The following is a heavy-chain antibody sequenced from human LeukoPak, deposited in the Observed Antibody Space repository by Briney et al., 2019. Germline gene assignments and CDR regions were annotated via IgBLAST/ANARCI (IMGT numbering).Heavy chain of an antibody. CDR3: AREAHDSSGYYYPSDFDY. J-gene: IGHJ4*02. CDR2: IKQDGSEK. V-gene: IGHV3-7*01. CDR1: GFTFSSYW. D-gene: IGHD3-22*01. Sequence: GGSLRLSCAASGFTFSSYWMSWVRQALGKGLEWVANIKQDGSEKYYVDSVKGRFTISRDNANNSLYLQMNSLRAEDTAVYYCAREAHDSSGYYYPSDFDYWGQGTLVTVSS.